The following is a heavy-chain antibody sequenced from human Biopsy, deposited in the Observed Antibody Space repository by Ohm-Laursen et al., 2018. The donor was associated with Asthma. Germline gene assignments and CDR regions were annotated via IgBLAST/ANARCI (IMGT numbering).Heavy chain of an antibody. Sequence: GASVKVSCKASGYTFIHFAIHWVRQAPGQRLEWMGWINAGNGNTKYSQKFQGRVTITADESTSTAYMELSSLRSEDTAVYYCATGYSGSDRIVYYYSGMEVWGQGTTVTVSS. CDR3: ATGYSGSDRIVYYYSGMEV. J-gene: IGHJ6*02. CDR1: GYTFIHFA. V-gene: IGHV1-3*01. CDR2: INAGNGNT. D-gene: IGHD5-12*01.